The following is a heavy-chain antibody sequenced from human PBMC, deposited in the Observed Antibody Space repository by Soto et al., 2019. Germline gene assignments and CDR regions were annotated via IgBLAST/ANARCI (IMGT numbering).Heavy chain of an antibody. Sequence: PSETLSLTCTVSGGSVSSSNYYWSWIRQPPGKGLEWIAYIYYSGSTTYNPSLKSRVAISQDASKNQFSLKLSSVTAADTAIYYCARANSDSFWFDPWGRGTLVTVSS. CDR2: IYYSGST. CDR3: ARANSDSFWFDP. CDR1: GGSVSSSNYY. V-gene: IGHV4-61*01. D-gene: IGHD6-6*01. J-gene: IGHJ5*02.